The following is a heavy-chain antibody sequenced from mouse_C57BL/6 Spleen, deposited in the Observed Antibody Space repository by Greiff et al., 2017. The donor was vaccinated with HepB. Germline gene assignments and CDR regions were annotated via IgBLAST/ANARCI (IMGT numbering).Heavy chain of an antibody. CDR3: ARRGDGYYGSFDV. CDR1: GYTFTDYY. CDR2: IYPGSGNT. Sequence: VQLQQSGAELVRPGASVKLSCKASGYTFTDYYINWVKQRPGQGLEWIARIYPGSGNTYYNEKFKGKATLTAEKSSSTAYMQLSSLTSEDSAVYFCARRGDGYYGSFDVWGTGTTVTVSS. V-gene: IGHV1-76*01. J-gene: IGHJ1*03. D-gene: IGHD2-3*01.